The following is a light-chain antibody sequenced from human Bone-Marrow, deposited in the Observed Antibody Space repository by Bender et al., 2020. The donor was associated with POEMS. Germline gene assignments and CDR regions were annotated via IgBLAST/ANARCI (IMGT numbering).Light chain of an antibody. CDR2: DNN. CDR1: SSNIGAHA. Sequence: QSVLTQPPSASGTPGQRVTISCSGGSSNIGAHAVNWYQHLPGTAPKLLIYDNNKRPSGIPDRFSASKSGTSATLGITGLQTGDEADYYCAVWDDSLNGWVFGGGTKLTVL. J-gene: IGLJ3*02. V-gene: IGLV1-44*01. CDR3: AVWDDSLNGWV.